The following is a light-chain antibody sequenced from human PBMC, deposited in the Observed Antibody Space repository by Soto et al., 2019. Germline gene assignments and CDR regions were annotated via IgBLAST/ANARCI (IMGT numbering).Light chain of an antibody. CDR3: LQDINYPWT. CDR1: QAVTSW. CDR2: DVS. V-gene: IGKV1-12*01. Sequence: DNQLTQSPSSLSASVGDRVTITCRASQAVTSWLAWFQQKPGMAPKLVIYDVSSLQSGVPSRFSGSGSGTEFTLTISSLQPEDFATYYCLQDINYPWTFGQGTKVDIK. J-gene: IGKJ1*01.